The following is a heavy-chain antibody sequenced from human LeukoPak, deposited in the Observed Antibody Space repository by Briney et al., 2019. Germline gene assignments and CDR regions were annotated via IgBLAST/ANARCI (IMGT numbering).Heavy chain of an antibody. V-gene: IGHV5-51*01. Sequence: GESLKISCKGSGYSFTSYWIGWVRQIPGKGLEWMGIIYPGDSDTRYSPSFQGQVTISADKSISTAYLQWSSLKASDTAMYYCARQAMNYDSSDPFDYWGQGTLVTVSS. CDR3: ARQAMNYDSSDPFDY. CDR2: IYPGDSDT. CDR1: GYSFTSYW. D-gene: IGHD3-22*01. J-gene: IGHJ4*02.